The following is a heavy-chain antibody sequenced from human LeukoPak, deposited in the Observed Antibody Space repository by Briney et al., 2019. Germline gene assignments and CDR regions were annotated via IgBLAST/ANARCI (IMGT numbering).Heavy chain of an antibody. D-gene: IGHD4-17*01. V-gene: IGHV3-74*01. CDR2: IKGDGSST. CDR3: ARASTTVPNLLDH. J-gene: IGHJ4*02. Sequence: GGSLRLSCAASGFTFSTYWMHWVRHAPGKGLVWVARIKGDGSSTIYADSVKGRFTISRDNSKNTLYLQTSSLRAEDTAVYYCARASTTVPNLLDHWGRGTLVTVSS. CDR1: GFTFSTYW.